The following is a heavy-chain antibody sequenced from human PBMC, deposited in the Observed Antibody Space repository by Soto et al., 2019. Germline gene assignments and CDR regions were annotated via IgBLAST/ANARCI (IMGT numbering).Heavy chain of an antibody. CDR1: GGSISNYY. D-gene: IGHD1-26*01. CDR2: IYYSGST. J-gene: IGHJ6*02. Sequence: SETLSLTCTVSGGSISNYYWSWIRQPPGKGLEWIGYIYYSGSTNYNPSLKSRVTILVDMSKNQFSLKLSSVTAADTAVYYCARRSVGDYYYYGMDVWGQGTTVTVSS. CDR3: ARRSVGDYYYYGMDV. V-gene: IGHV4-59*08.